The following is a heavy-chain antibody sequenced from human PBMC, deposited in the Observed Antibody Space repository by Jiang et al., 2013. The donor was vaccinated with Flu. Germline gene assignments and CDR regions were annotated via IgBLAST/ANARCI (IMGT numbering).Heavy chain of an antibody. Sequence: PSETLSLTCTVSGGSVNSGSYYWSWVRQPPGKGLEWIGYIYYSGTTSYNPFLKSRLTISLDTSKNQFSLNLTSMTAADTAVYYCARDSGGRFGSWGQGTPVTVSS. D-gene: IGHD2-15*01. V-gene: IGHV4-61*01. CDR3: ARDSGGRFGS. CDR1: GGSVNSGSYY. J-gene: IGHJ4*02. CDR2: IYYSGTT.